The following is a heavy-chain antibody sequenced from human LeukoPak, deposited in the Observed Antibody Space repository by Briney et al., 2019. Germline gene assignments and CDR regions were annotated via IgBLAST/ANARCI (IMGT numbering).Heavy chain of an antibody. J-gene: IGHJ6*02. CDR2: ISYDGSNK. V-gene: IGHV3-30-3*01. CDR3: ARPRSYYYYYYGMDV. CDR1: GFTFSSYA. Sequence: PGGSLRLSCAASGFTFSSYAMHWVRQAPGKGLEWVAVISYDGSNKYYTESVKGRFTISRDDSKNTLYLQMNSLRAEDTAVYYCARPRSYYYYYYGMDVWGQGTTVTVSS. D-gene: IGHD1-26*01.